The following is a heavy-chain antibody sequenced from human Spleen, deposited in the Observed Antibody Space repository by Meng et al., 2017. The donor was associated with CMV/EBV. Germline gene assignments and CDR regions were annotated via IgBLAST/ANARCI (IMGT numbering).Heavy chain of an antibody. CDR2: IKQDGSEK. J-gene: IGHJ4*02. V-gene: IGHV3-7*04. D-gene: IGHD3-3*01. Sequence: GGSLRLSCAASGLTVSSNYMTWIRQAPGKGLEWVANIKQDGSEKYYVDPVKGRFTISRDNVKNSLYLQMNSLRVEDTAVFYCARGYDFWSAYFSTFDYWGQGTLVTVSS. CDR3: ARGYDFWSAYFSTFDY. CDR1: GLTVSSNY.